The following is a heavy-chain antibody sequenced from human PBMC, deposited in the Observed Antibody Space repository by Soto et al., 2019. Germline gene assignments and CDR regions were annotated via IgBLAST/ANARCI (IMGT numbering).Heavy chain of an antibody. V-gene: IGHV1-69*02. CDR1: GGTFSSYT. Sequence: ASVKVSCKASGGTFSSYTISWVRQAPGQGLEWMGRIIPILGIANYAQKFQGRVTITADKSTSTAYMELSSLRSEDTAVYYCASLTTGKNAFDIWGQGTMVTVSS. CDR2: IIPILGIA. CDR3: ASLTTGKNAFDI. J-gene: IGHJ3*02. D-gene: IGHD1-1*01.